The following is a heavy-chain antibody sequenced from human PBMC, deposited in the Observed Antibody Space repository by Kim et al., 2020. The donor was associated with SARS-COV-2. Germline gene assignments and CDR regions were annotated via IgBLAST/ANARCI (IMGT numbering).Heavy chain of an antibody. D-gene: IGHD3-9*01. V-gene: IGHV4-34*01. CDR2: SGST. CDR3: AVGTGYHF. J-gene: IGHJ4*02. Sequence: SGSTTSNPSLKGRVPISVDTSKNQFSLKLSSVTAADTAVYYCAVGTGYHFWGQGTLVTVSS.